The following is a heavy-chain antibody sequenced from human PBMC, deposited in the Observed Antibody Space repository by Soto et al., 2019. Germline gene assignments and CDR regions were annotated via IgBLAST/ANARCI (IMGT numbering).Heavy chain of an antibody. CDR1: GGTFSSYA. CDR2: IIPIFGTA. V-gene: IGHV1-69*06. CDR3: ARDPNDSSPYYHDYYYGMDV. Sequence: GASVKVSCKASGGTFSSYAISWVRQAPGQGLEWMGGIIPIFGTANYAQKFEGRVTITADTSASTAYLELSSLRSEDTAVYYCARDPNDSSPYYHDYYYGMDVWGQGTTVTVSS. J-gene: IGHJ6*02. D-gene: IGHD3-22*01.